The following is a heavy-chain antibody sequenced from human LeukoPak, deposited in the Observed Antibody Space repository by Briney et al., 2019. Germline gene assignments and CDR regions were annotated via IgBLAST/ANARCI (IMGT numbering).Heavy chain of an antibody. Sequence: ASVKVSCKASGGTFSSYAISWVRQAPGQGLEWMGGIIPIFGTANYAQKFQGRVTITADESTSTAYMELSSLRSEDTAVYYCASQDLNYYDSSVHAFDIWGQGTMVTVSS. CDR1: GGTFSSYA. D-gene: IGHD3-22*01. CDR3: ASQDLNYYDSSVHAFDI. J-gene: IGHJ3*02. CDR2: IIPIFGTA. V-gene: IGHV1-69*13.